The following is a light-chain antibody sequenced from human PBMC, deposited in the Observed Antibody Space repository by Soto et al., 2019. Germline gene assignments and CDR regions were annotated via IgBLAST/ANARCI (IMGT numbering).Light chain of an antibody. CDR3: GTWDISLSLWV. CDR1: SSNIGNNY. Sequence: QAVVTQPPSVSAAPGQTVTISCSGSSSNIGNNYVSWYQQLPETAPKLLIYENNKRPSGIPDRFSGSKSGTSATLGITGLQTGDEADYYCGTWDISLSLWVFGGGTKLTVL. CDR2: ENN. J-gene: IGLJ3*02. V-gene: IGLV1-51*02.